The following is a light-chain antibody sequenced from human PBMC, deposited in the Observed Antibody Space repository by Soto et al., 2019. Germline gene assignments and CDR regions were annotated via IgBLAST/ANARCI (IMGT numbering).Light chain of an antibody. J-gene: IGKJ4*01. CDR2: GAF. Sequence: EIVMTQSPATLSVSPGERVTLSCRASQSVSSNLAWYQQKPGQAPRLLIYGAFTRATGIPARFSGSGSGTEFTLTISSLQSEDFAVYYCQQYKNWPPPTFGGGTKVEIK. V-gene: IGKV3-15*01. CDR3: QQYKNWPPPT. CDR1: QSVSSN.